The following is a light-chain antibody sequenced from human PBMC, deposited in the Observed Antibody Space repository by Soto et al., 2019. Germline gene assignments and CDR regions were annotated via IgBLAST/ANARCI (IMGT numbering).Light chain of an antibody. J-gene: IGLJ1*01. Sequence: QSALTQPASVSGSPGQSITISCTGTSSDVGGHNYVSWYQQHPGTAPKLMIYEVTNRPSGVSNRFSGSKSGNTASLTISGLQAEDEADYYCCSFTSSNTHVFGAGTKLTVL. CDR3: CSFTSSNTHV. CDR2: EVT. CDR1: SSDVGGHNY. V-gene: IGLV2-14*01.